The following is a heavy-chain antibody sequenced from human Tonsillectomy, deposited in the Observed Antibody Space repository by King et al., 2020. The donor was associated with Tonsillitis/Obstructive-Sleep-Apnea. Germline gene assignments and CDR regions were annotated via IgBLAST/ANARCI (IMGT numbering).Heavy chain of an antibody. CDR2: INHSGST. CDR1: GGSFSGYY. D-gene: IGHD4-17*01. Sequence: VQLQQWGAGLLKPSETLSLTCAVYGGSFSGYYWSWIRQPPGKGLEWIGEINHSGSTNYNPSLKSRVTISVDTSKNQFSLKLSSVTAADTAVYYCARSDITVTTNLYYYYYMDVWGKGTTVTVSS. CDR3: ARSDITVTTNLYYYYYMDV. J-gene: IGHJ6*03. V-gene: IGHV4-34*01.